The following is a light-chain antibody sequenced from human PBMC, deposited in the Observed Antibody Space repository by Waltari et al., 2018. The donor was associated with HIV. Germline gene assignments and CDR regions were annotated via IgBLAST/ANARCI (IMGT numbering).Light chain of an antibody. CDR1: SRDVGGYHY. CDR3: NSYTTSSTLHVV. J-gene: IGLJ2*01. V-gene: IGLV2-14*03. CDR2: DVS. Sequence: QSALTQPASVSGSPGQSITISCTGTSRDVGGYHYVSWYQHHPGKAPKLMIYDVSNRPSVVSNRFSGSKSGNTASLTISGLQAEDEADYYCNSYTTSSTLHVVFGGGTKLTVL.